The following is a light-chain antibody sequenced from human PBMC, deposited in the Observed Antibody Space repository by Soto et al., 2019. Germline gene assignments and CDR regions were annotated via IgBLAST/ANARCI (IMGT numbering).Light chain of an antibody. V-gene: IGLV1-40*01. Sequence: SVLTQPPSLSRAPGQRVTISCTGSGSNIGAPYDVHWYQHLPGTAPKLLIYGSTNRPSGVPGRFSGSKSGTSASLAITGLQAEDEADYYCQSYDSSLSGYVFGAGTKVTVL. CDR2: GST. CDR3: QSYDSSLSGYV. J-gene: IGLJ1*01. CDR1: GSNIGAPYD.